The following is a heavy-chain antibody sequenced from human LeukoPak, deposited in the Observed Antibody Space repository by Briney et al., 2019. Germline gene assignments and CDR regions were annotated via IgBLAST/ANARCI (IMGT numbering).Heavy chain of an antibody. CDR1: GYSFTRYW. V-gene: IGHV5-51*01. D-gene: IGHD1-1*01. J-gene: IGHJ6*03. CDR3: ARLSERGSYYDYYYMDV. CDR2: IYPGDSDT. Sequence: GESLKISCKGSGYSFTRYWIGWVRQMPGKGLEWMGIIYPGDSDTRYSPSFQGQVTFSADKSISTSYLQWSSLKASDTAIYYCARLSERGSYYDYYYMDVWGKGTTVTASS.